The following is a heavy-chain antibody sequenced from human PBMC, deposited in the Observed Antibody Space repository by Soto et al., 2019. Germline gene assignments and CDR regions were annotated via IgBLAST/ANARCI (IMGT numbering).Heavy chain of an antibody. CDR2: IRGDGIVI. Sequence: EVQLVESGGGLVQPGGSLRLSCAASGFTFSSYWMHWAREAPGKGLVWVSSIRGDGIVITHADSVKGRFPVSRDNAKNTLYLQMNSLRAEDTAVYYCVREDCGGGLCKRFDYWGQGNPVTVPS. CDR3: VREDCGGGLCKRFDY. V-gene: IGHV3-74*01. J-gene: IGHJ4*02. CDR1: GFTFSSYW. D-gene: IGHD2-15*01.